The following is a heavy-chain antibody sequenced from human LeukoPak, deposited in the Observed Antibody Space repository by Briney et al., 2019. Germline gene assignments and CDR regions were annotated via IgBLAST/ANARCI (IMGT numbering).Heavy chain of an antibody. J-gene: IGHJ6*04. V-gene: IGHV3-53*01. Sequence: GGSLRLSCAASGITVSSNYMSWVRQAPGKGLECVSLISGGGSTYHADSVKGRFTISRDNSKNTLYLQMNNVRGEDTAVYYCARDEDTYYDIYHTPVYRVWGKGTTVTVSS. CDR1: GITVSSNY. CDR2: ISGGGST. D-gene: IGHD3-9*01. CDR3: ARDEDTYYDIYHTPVYRV.